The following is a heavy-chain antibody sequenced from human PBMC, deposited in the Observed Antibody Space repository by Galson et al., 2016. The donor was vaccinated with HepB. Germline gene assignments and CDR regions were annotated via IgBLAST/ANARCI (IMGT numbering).Heavy chain of an antibody. J-gene: IGHJ6*04. CDR2: IYTAGDT. CDR3: ARGSYSSDWYRSSAYDFGMDV. Sequence: SLRLSCAASGFAFGSHWMHWVRQAPGKGLEWVSSIYTAGDTYYQDSVEGRFTVSRENAKDSLYLHMNSLRAGDTAVYFCARGSYSSDWYRSSAYDFGMDVWGKGTPVTVSS. D-gene: IGHD6-19*01. CDR1: GFAFGSHW. V-gene: IGHV3-13*01.